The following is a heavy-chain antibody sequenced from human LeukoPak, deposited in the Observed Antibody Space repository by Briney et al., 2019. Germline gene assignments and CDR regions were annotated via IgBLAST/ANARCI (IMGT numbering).Heavy chain of an antibody. CDR3: ARIVPAATTHAY. Sequence: PSETLSLTCTVSGGSISSSSYYWGWIRQPPGKGLEWIGTIYYSGATYYNPSLKSRVIISVDTSKNQFSLKLSSVTAADTAVYYCARIVPAATTHAYWGQGTLVTVSS. CDR2: IYYSGAT. CDR1: GGSISSSSYY. J-gene: IGHJ4*02. V-gene: IGHV4-39*01. D-gene: IGHD2-2*01.